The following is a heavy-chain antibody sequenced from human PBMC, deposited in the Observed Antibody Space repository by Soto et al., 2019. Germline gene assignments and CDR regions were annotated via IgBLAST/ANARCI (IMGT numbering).Heavy chain of an antibody. J-gene: IGHJ4*02. CDR3: ARGGYDSSGYYLFDY. V-gene: IGHV3-23*01. CDR2: IGGGGGST. CDR1: GFTFSNFA. D-gene: IGHD3-22*01. Sequence: EVKLLESGGGLVQPGGSLRLSCAASGFTFSNFAMGWVRQAPGKGLEWVSAIGGGGGSTFYADSVKGRFTVSRDNSKNTLYLQMNSLRAEDTAVYYCARGGYDSSGYYLFDYWGQGTLVTVSS.